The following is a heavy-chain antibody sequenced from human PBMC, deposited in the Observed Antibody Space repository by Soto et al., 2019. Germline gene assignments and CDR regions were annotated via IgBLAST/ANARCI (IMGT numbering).Heavy chain of an antibody. CDR3: GRHLDHYTSAYPYYFDY. CDR2: IYPGDSDT. Sequence: GESLKICCKGSGYSFTSYCIGWVRQMPGKGLEWKGIIYPGDSDTRYSPSFQGQVTISADKSISTAYLQWSSLKAADTAMYYCGRHLDHYTSAYPYYFDYWGQGTLVTVSS. D-gene: IGHD3-22*01. CDR1: GYSFTSYC. J-gene: IGHJ4*02. V-gene: IGHV5-51*01.